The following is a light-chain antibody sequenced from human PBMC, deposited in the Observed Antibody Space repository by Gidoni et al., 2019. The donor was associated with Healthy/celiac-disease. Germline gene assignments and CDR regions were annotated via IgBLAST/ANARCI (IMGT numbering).Light chain of an antibody. J-gene: IGKJ1*01. CDR3: KQYNSFPWT. Sequence: DIQMTHSPSTLSASVGDRVTITCRASQRIGGWLAWYQQKPGKAPKLLISDAYTLENGVPSRFSGSGSGTEFSLTFSDLQPDDFATYYCKQYNSFPWTFGQGTKVEIK. CDR2: DAY. CDR1: QRIGGW. V-gene: IGKV1-5*01.